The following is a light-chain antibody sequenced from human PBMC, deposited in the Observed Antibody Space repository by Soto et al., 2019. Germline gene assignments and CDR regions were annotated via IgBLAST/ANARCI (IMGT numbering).Light chain of an antibody. CDR2: GDN. CDR3: AAWDGSLNNVL. V-gene: IGLV1-44*01. Sequence: QLVLTQPPSASGTPGQRVTISCSGSGSSIGTNTVNWYRQLPGTAPKLLIYGDNQRPSGVPDRFSGSKSGTSASLAISGLQSEDEADYYCAAWDGSLNNVLFGGGTQLTVL. CDR1: GSSIGTNT. J-gene: IGLJ2*01.